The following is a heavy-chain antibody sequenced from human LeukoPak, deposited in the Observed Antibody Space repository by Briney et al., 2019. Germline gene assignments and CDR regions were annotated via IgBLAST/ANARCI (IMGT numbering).Heavy chain of an antibody. CDR1: GGSFSGYY. CDR3: ASATMVVTPRYFDY. D-gene: IGHD4-23*01. J-gene: IGHJ4*02. Sequence: SETLSLTCAVYGGSFSGYYWSLIRQPPGKGLEWIGEINHSGSTNYNPSLKSRVTISVDTSKNQFSLKLSSVTAADTAVYYCASATMVVTPRYFDYWGQGTLVTVSS. V-gene: IGHV4-34*01. CDR2: INHSGST.